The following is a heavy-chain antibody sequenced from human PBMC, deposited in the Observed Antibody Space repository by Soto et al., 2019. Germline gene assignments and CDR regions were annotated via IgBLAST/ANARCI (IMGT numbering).Heavy chain of an antibody. V-gene: IGHV4-59*01. CDR3: ARDGGPGQLERQGYYYYYYYMDV. Sequence: SETLSLTCTVSGGSISSYYWSWIRQPPGKGLEWIGYIYYSGSTNYNPSLKSRVTISVDTSKNQFSLKLSSVTAADTAVYYCARDGGPGQLERQGYYYYYYYMDVWGKGTTVTVSS. CDR1: GGSISSYY. CDR2: IYYSGST. J-gene: IGHJ6*03. D-gene: IGHD1-1*01.